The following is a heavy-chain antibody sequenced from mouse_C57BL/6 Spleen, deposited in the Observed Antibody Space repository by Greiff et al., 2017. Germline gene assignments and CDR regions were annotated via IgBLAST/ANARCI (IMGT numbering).Heavy chain of an antibody. J-gene: IGHJ2*01. CDR2: IHPNSGST. Sequence: QVQLQQPGAELVKPGASVKLSCKASGYTFTSYWMHWVKQRPGQGLEWIGMIHPNSGSTNYNEKFKSKATLTVDKSSRPAYMQLSSLTSEDSAVYYCARAYGSLDYWGQGTTLTVSS. V-gene: IGHV1-64*01. CDR1: GYTFTSYW. D-gene: IGHD1-1*01. CDR3: ARAYGSLDY.